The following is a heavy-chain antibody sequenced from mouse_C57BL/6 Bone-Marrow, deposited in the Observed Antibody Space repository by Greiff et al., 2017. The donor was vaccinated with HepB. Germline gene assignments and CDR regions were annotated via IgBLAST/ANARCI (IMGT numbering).Heavy chain of an antibody. J-gene: IGHJ4*01. CDR3: TNYGSSYDYAMDY. CDR1: GFNIKDDY. D-gene: IGHD1-1*01. V-gene: IGHV14-4*01. CDR2: IDPENGDT. Sequence: EVKLMESGAELVRPGASVKLSCTASGFNIKDDYMHWVKQRPEQGLEWIGWIDPENGDTEYASKFQGKATITADTSSNTAYLQLSSLTSEDTAVYYRTNYGSSYDYAMDYWGQGTSVTVSS.